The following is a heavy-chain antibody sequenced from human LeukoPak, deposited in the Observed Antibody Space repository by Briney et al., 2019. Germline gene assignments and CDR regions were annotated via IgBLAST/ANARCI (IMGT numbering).Heavy chain of an antibody. CDR1: GFIFSSYG. CDR2: IRYDGTNK. V-gene: IGHV3-30*02. CDR3: AKGSGYYTYNWFDP. D-gene: IGHD3-3*01. J-gene: IGHJ5*02. Sequence: GGSLRLSCAASGFIFSSYGMHWVRQAPGKGLEWVAFIRYDGTNKYYADSVRGRFTISRDDSTNTVYLEMSSLRGEDTAVYYCAKGSGYYTYNWFDPWGQGTLVTVSS.